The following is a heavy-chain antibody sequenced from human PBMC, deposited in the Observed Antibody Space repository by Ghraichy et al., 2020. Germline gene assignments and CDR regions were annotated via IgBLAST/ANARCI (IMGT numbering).Heavy chain of an antibody. Sequence: SETLSLTCAVYGGSFSGYYWTWIRQPPGKGLEWIGEINHSGRTNCNPYRKSRLTISGDTSKNQFSLKLSSVTAADTAVYYCARATIRDGMDVWGQGTTVTVSS. CDR1: GGSFSGYY. J-gene: IGHJ6*02. V-gene: IGHV4-34*01. CDR3: ARATIRDGMDV. D-gene: IGHD5-12*01. CDR2: INHSGRT.